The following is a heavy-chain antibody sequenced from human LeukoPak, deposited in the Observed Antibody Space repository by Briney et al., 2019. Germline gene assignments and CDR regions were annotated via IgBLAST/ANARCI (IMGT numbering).Heavy chain of an antibody. J-gene: IGHJ3*02. D-gene: IGHD1-26*01. CDR1: GGTFSSYA. V-gene: IGHV1-69*05. CDR3: ARGKGTESGEGWAFDI. Sequence: ASVKVSCKASGGTFSSYAISWVRQAPGQGLEWMGGIIPIFGTANYAQKFQGRVTITTDESTSTAYMELSSLRSEDTAVYYCARGKGTESGEGWAFDIWGQGTMVTVSS. CDR2: IIPIFGTA.